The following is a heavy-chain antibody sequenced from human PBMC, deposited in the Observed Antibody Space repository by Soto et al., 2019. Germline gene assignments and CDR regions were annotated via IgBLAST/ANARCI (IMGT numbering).Heavy chain of an antibody. CDR3: ARMYSSGSGWFHT. J-gene: IGHJ5*02. CDR2: FYSSGSI. V-gene: IGHV4-31*02. Sequence: PSETLSLTCFVSGYFIGAGGYYWSWIRHHPGKGLEWIGSFYSSGSIIYNPSLRSRVSISGDMSTNQFSMSLTSVTAADTARYYCARMYSSGSGWFHTWGQGTLVTVSS. CDR1: GYFIGAGGYY. D-gene: IGHD6-19*01.